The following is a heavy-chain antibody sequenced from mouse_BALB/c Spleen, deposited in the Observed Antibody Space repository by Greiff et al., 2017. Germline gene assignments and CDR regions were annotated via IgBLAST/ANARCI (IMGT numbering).Heavy chain of an antibody. CDR2: IDPANGNT. CDR1: GFNIKDPY. Sequence: EVQLQESGAELVKPGASVKLSCTASGFNIKDPYMHWVKQRPEQGLEWIGRIDPANGNTKYDPKFQGKATITADTSSNTAYLQLSSLTSEDTAVYYCARAEEGVDYWGQGTSGTVSS. J-gene: IGHJ4*01. CDR3: ARAEEGVDY. V-gene: IGHV14-3*02.